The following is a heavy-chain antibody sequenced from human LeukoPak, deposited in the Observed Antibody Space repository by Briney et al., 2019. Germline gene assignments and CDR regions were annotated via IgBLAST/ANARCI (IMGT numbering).Heavy chain of an antibody. CDR1: GYTFTGYY. J-gene: IGHJ4*02. CDR3: ARTTNNFNYYEIDY. D-gene: IGHD3-22*01. Sequence: ASVKVSCKASGYTFTGYYMHWVRQAPGQGLEWVGRINPNSGGTNSAQKFQGRVTMTRDTSISTAYMELSRLRSDDTAVYYCARTTNNFNYYEIDYWGQGTLVTVSS. V-gene: IGHV1-2*06. CDR2: INPNSGGT.